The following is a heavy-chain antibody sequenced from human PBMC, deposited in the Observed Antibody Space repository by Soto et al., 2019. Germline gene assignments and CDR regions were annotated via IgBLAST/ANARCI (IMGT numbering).Heavy chain of an antibody. CDR3: ARDPHYDYIWGSYGDAFDI. Sequence: EVQLVESGGGLVQPGGSLRLSCAASGFTVSSNYMSWVRQAPGMGLEWVSVIYSGGSTYYADSVKGRFTISRDNSKNTLYLQMNSLRAEDTAVYYCARDPHYDYIWGSYGDAFDIWGQGTMVTVSS. D-gene: IGHD3-16*01. CDR1: GFTVSSNY. V-gene: IGHV3-66*01. CDR2: IYSGGST. J-gene: IGHJ3*02.